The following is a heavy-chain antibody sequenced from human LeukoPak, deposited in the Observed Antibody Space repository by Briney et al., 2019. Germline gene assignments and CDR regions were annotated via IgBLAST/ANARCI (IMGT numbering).Heavy chain of an antibody. CDR2: IYYSGGT. CDR1: GGSISSSSYY. V-gene: IGHV4-39*01. J-gene: IGHJ4*02. D-gene: IGHD3-10*01. CDR3: ARRAFAGNYVHFDY. Sequence: SETLSLTCTVSGGSISSSSYYWGWIRQPPGKGLEWIGSIYYSGGTYYNPSLKSRVTISVDTSKNQFSLKLSSVTAADTAVYFCARRAFAGNYVHFDYWGQGTLVTVSS.